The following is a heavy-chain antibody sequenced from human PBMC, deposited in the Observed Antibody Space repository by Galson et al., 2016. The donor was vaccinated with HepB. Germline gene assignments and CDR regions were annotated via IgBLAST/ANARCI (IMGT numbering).Heavy chain of an antibody. D-gene: IGHD2-2*01. CDR3: ARGYLQIFCSSTSCPYNWFDP. Sequence: TLSLTCTVSGDSVTSGGYYWSWIRQHPGKGLEWIGYISYSGTTYYNPSLKSRGTISVDTSKRQFSLTLSSVTAADTAVYYCARGYLQIFCSSTSCPYNWFDPWGQGTLVTVSS. V-gene: IGHV4-31*03. CDR1: GDSVTSGGYY. CDR2: ISYSGTT. J-gene: IGHJ5*02.